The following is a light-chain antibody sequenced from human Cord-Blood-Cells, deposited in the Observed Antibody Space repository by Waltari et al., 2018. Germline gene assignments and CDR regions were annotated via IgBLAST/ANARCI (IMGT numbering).Light chain of an antibody. J-gene: IGLJ3*02. Sequence: QSALTQPASVSGSPGQSITISCTGTSRDVGSYNLVSWYQQHPGKAPKLMIYEGGKRPSGVSNRFSGSKSGNTASLTISGRQAEDEADYYCCSYAGSSTWVFGGGTKLTVL. CDR1: SRDVGSYNL. CDR3: CSYAGSSTWV. CDR2: EGG. V-gene: IGLV2-23*01.